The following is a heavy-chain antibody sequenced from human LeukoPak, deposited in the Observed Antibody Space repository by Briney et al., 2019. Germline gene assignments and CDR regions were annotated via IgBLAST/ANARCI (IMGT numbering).Heavy chain of an antibody. J-gene: IGHJ6*03. CDR3: ARDSSFSHYYYMDV. Sequence: PGGSLRLSCAASGFTFSTYGMHWVRQAPGKGLEWVAFVRYDGSKKYYTNSVKGRFTISRDNSKNTLYLQMNSLRAEDTAVYYCARDSSFSHYYYMDVWGKGTTVTVSS. V-gene: IGHV3-30*02. D-gene: IGHD1-26*01. CDR1: GFTFSTYG. CDR2: VRYDGSKK.